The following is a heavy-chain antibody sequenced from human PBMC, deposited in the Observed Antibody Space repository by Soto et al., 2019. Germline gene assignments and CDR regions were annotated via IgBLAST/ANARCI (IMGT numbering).Heavy chain of an antibody. J-gene: IGHJ4*02. CDR2: IYYSGTT. CDR3: ARHARIAGASGTFDS. D-gene: IGHD1-20*01. V-gene: IGHV4-59*08. CDR1: GGSISSYY. Sequence: QVQLQESGPGLVKPSETLSLTCTVSGGSISSYYWSWIRQPPGKGLEWIGYIYYSGTTSYNPSLQSRVTISVDTSKNQFSLNLSSVTAADTAMYYCARHARIAGASGTFDSWGQGTLVTVSS.